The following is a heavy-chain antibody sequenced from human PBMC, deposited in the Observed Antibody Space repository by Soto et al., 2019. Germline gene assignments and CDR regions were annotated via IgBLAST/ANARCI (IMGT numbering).Heavy chain of an antibody. J-gene: IGHJ6*02. CDR1: GDSVSSNSAA. V-gene: IGHV6-1*01. Sequence: PSETLSLTCAISGDSVSSNSAAWNWIRQSPSRSLEWLGRTYYRSKWYNDYAVSVKSRITINPDTSKNQFSLQLNSVTPEDTAVYYCARDTQGAAAAGTYYGMDVWGQGTTVTAP. CDR2: TYYRSKWYN. D-gene: IGHD6-13*01. CDR3: ARDTQGAAAAGTYYGMDV.